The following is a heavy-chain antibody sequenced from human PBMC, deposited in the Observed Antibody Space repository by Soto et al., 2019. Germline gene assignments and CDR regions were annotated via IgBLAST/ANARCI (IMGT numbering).Heavy chain of an antibody. CDR1: GGTFSSYA. V-gene: IGHV1-69*01. CDR3: ARGPYDYVWGSYRHPFDY. CDR2: IIPIFGTA. D-gene: IGHD3-16*02. Sequence: QVQLVQSGAEVKKPGSSVKVSCKASGGTFSSYAISWVRQAPGQGLEWMGGIIPIFGTANYAQKFQGRVTIIADESTSTAYMELSSLRSEDTAVYYCARGPYDYVWGSYRHPFDYWGQGTLVTVSS. J-gene: IGHJ4*02.